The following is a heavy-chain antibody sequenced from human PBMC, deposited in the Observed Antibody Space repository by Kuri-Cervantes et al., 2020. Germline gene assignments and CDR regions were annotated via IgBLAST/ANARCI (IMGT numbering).Heavy chain of an antibody. V-gene: IGHV3-21*04. J-gene: IGHJ6*01. CDR2: ISSSSSYI. CDR1: GFTFSSYS. D-gene: IGHD6-13*01. CDR3: AREYSSSWFDYYYGMDV. Sequence: GESLKISCAASGFTFSSYSMNWVRQAPGKGLEWVSSISSSSSYIYYADSVKGRFAISRDNAKNSLYLQMNTLRAEDTALYYCAREYSSSWFDYYYGMDVWGQGTTVTVSS.